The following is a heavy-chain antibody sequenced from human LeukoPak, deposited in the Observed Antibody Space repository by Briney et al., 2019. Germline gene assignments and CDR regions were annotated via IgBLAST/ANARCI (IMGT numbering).Heavy chain of an antibody. J-gene: IGHJ4*02. CDR3: ARAAFGAGDYDFWSGSYFDY. D-gene: IGHD3-3*01. CDR1: GYTFTGYY. V-gene: IGHV1-2*02. CDR2: INPNSGGT. Sequence: ASVKVSCKASGYTFTGYYMHWVRQAPGQGLEWMGWINPNSGGTNYAQKFQGRVTMTRDTSTSTAYMELRSLRSDDTAVYYCARAAFGAGDYDFWSGSYFDYWGQGTLVTVSS.